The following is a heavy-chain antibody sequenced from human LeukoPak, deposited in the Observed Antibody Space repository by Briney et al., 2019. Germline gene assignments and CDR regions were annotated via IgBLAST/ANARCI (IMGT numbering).Heavy chain of an antibody. CDR2: ISAYNGNT. Sequence: SVNVSSTASGYTFTTYGIRWVRQAPGQGLEWMGWISAYNGNTNYAQKLQGRVTMTTDTSTSTAYMELRSLRSDDTAIYYCARDVLLVPRWFDPWGQGTLVTVSS. D-gene: IGHD6-13*01. V-gene: IGHV1-18*01. J-gene: IGHJ5*02. CDR3: ARDVLLVPRWFDP. CDR1: GYTFTTYG.